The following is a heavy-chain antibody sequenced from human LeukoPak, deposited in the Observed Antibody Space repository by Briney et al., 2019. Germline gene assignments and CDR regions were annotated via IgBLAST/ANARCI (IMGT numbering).Heavy chain of an antibody. Sequence: ASVKVSCKVSGYTLTELSMHWVRQAPGKGLEWMGGFDPEDGETIYAQKFQGRVTMTEDTSTDTAYMGLSSLRSEDTAVYYCATGNSPYCSGGSCYSGDYWGQGTLVTVSS. V-gene: IGHV1-24*01. CDR2: FDPEDGET. CDR3: ATGNSPYCSGGSCYSGDY. D-gene: IGHD2-15*01. J-gene: IGHJ4*02. CDR1: GYTLTELS.